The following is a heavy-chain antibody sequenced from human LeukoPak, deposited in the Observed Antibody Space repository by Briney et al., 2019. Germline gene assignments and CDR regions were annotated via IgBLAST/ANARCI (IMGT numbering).Heavy chain of an antibody. V-gene: IGHV4-39*07. CDR1: GGSISSSSYY. J-gene: IGHJ4*02. D-gene: IGHD2-2*01. CDR3: AREFGDSVVPAAYHFDY. Sequence: SETLSLTCTVSGGSISSSSYYWGWIRQPPGKGLEWIGSIYYSGSTYYNPSLKSRVTISVDTSKNQFSLKLSSVTAADTAVYYCAREFGDSVVPAAYHFDYWGQGTLVTVSS. CDR2: IYYSGST.